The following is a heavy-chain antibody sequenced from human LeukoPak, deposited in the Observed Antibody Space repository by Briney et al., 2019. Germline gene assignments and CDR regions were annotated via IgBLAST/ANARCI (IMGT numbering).Heavy chain of an antibody. CDR1: GGSISSYY. CDR3: ARAGYYDSSGYYSKFDY. V-gene: IGHV4-59*08. CDR2: IYYSGST. Sequence: PSETLSLTCTVSGGSISSYYWSWIRQPPGKGLEWIGYIYYSGSTNYNPSLKSRVTISVDTSKNQFSLKLSSVTAADTAVYYCARAGYYDSSGYYSKFDYWGQGTLVTVSS. J-gene: IGHJ4*02. D-gene: IGHD3-22*01.